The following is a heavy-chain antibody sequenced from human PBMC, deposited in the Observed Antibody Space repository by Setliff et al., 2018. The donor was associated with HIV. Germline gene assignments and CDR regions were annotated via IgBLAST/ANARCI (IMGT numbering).Heavy chain of an antibody. CDR2: MNPNSGNT. J-gene: IGHJ4*02. Sequence: GASVKVSCKASGSTFPSYDINWVRQATGRGPEWMGWMNPNSGNTGYAQKFQGRVTMTRNTSISTAYMELSSLRSEDTAVYYCARDQALEMATKWGQGTLVTVSS. CDR1: GSTFPSYD. D-gene: IGHD5-12*01. V-gene: IGHV1-8*01. CDR3: ARDQALEMATK.